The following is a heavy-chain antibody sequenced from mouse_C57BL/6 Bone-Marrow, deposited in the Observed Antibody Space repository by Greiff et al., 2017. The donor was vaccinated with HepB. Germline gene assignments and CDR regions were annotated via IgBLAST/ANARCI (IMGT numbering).Heavy chain of an antibody. Sequence: QVQLQQSGAELVKPGASVKLSCKASGYTFTSYWMQWVKQRPGQGLEWIGEIDPSDSYTNYNQKFKGKATLTVDTSSSTAYMQLSSLTSEDSAVYYCAREEVYYDYPWFAYWGQGTLVTVSA. J-gene: IGHJ3*01. CDR3: AREEVYYDYPWFAY. V-gene: IGHV1-50*01. CDR1: GYTFTSYW. D-gene: IGHD2-4*01. CDR2: IDPSDSYT.